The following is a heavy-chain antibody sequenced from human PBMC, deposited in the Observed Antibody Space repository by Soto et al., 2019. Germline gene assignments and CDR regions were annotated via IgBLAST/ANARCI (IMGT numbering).Heavy chain of an antibody. J-gene: IGHJ4*02. CDR2: ISGSGGST. CDR3: ASLWYYDILTGYSPDY. CDR1: GFTFSSYA. D-gene: IGHD3-9*01. Sequence: GGSLRLSCAASGFTFSSYAMSWVRQAPGKGLEWVSAISGSGGSTYYADSVKGRFTISRDNSKNTLYLQMNSLRAEDTAVYYCASLWYYDILTGYSPDYWGQGTLVTVSS. V-gene: IGHV3-23*01.